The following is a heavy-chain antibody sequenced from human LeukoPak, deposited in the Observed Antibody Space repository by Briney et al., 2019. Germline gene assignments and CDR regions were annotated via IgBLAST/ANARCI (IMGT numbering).Heavy chain of an antibody. Sequence: SSETLSLTCTVSGDSINTGYWNWIRQPPGRELEWIGYIYNRGRPNYNPSLKSRVTISTDTSKNQLSLKMASVTAADTAVYYCARLIGGVGARRFDFWGQGTLVTVSS. J-gene: IGHJ4*02. CDR2: IYNRGRP. D-gene: IGHD1-26*01. V-gene: IGHV4-4*09. CDR3: ARLIGGVGARRFDF. CDR1: GDSINTGY.